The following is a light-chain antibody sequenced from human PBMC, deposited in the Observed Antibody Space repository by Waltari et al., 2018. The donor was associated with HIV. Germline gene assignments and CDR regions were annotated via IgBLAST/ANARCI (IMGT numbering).Light chain of an antibody. J-gene: IGLJ1*01. CDR1: DSNIGNNY. V-gene: IGLV1-51*01. Sequence: QSVLTQPPSVSAAAGQDVTISCSGSDSNIGNNYVLLYQQLPGSAVKLLIYGNDKRPSGIPDRFSASKSGTSATLGITGLQTGDEADYYCGTWDASLSQGVFGTGTKVTVL. CDR2: GND. CDR3: GTWDASLSQGV.